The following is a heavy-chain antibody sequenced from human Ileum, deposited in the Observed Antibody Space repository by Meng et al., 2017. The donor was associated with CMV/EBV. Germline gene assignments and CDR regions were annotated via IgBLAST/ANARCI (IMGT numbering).Heavy chain of an antibody. V-gene: IGHV3-7*01. CDR3: ARDPPGDGGGTSDY. J-gene: IGHJ4*02. Sequence: GESLKISCVASGFTFNNYRMNWVRQTPGKGLEWVANINQDGSQRYYLDSVKGRFSISRDNAKNSLFLHMTGLRADDTALYYCARDPPGDGGGTSDYWGQGSLVTVSS. CDR2: INQDGSQR. D-gene: IGHD7-27*01. CDR1: GFTFNNYR.